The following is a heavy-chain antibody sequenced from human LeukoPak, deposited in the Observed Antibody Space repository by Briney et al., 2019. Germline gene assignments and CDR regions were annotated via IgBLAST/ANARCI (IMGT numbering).Heavy chain of an antibody. CDR3: ARRDIAGWGFDY. CDR1: GGSISSSSYY. J-gene: IGHJ4*02. Sequence: SETLSLTCTVSGGSISSSSYYWGWIRQPPGKGLEWIGSIYYSGSTYYNPSLKSRVTISVDTSKNQFSLKLSSVTAADTAVYYCARRDIAGWGFDYWGQGTLVTVSS. CDR2: IYYSGST. V-gene: IGHV4-39*07. D-gene: IGHD1-26*01.